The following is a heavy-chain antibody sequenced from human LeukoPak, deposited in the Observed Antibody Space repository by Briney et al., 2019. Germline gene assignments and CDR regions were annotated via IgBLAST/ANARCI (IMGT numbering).Heavy chain of an antibody. D-gene: IGHD6-13*01. J-gene: IGHJ4*02. CDR3: AKYRSAWSFDY. Sequence: GGSLRLSCAASGFTFSSYALTWVRQAPGKGLEWVSAISGNGGSTNYADSVKGRFTISRDNSKNTLYLQVNSLRAEDTAVHYCAKYRSAWSFDYWGQGTLVTVSS. V-gene: IGHV3-23*01. CDR1: GFTFSSYA. CDR2: ISGNGGST.